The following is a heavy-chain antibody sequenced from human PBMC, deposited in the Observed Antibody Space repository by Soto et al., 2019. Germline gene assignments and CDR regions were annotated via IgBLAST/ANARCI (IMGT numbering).Heavy chain of an antibody. CDR1: GGSISSGGYY. D-gene: IGHD3-22*01. CDR3: ARAKGSSGYYPAPFDY. CDR2: IYYSGST. Sequence: SETLSLTCTVSGGSISSGGYYWSWIRQHPGKGLEWIGYIYYSGSTYYNPSLKSRVTISVDTSKNQFSLKLSSVTAADTAVYYCARAKGSSGYYPAPFDYWGQGTLVTVYS. J-gene: IGHJ4*02. V-gene: IGHV4-31*03.